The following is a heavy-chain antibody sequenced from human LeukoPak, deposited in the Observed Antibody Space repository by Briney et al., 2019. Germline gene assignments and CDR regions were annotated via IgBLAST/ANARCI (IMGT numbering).Heavy chain of an antibody. Sequence: ASVKVSCKASGYTLTSYYMHWVRQAPGQGLEWMGIINPSGGSTSYAQKFQGRVTMTRDTSTSTVYIELSSLRSEDTAVYYCARDRHSGYYDILTGSEPPNWFDPWGQGTLVTVSS. J-gene: IGHJ5*02. CDR3: ARDRHSGYYDILTGSEPPNWFDP. V-gene: IGHV1-46*01. CDR1: GYTLTSYY. CDR2: INPSGGST. D-gene: IGHD3-9*01.